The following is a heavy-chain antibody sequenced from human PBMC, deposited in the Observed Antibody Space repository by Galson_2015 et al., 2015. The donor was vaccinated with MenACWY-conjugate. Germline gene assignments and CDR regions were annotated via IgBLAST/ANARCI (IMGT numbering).Heavy chain of an antibody. V-gene: IGHV5-51*01. Sequence: QSGAEVKKPGESLKISCKASGYNFITYWIGWVRQVPGKGLEWVGLISPIDSKTRYSPAFEGRVTISADNSITTAYLQWNSLQASDTAMYYCARHPPGGRGMDVWGQRTTVTVPS. CDR3: ARHPPGGRGMDV. CDR1: GYNFITYW. CDR2: ISPIDSKT. J-gene: IGHJ6*02. D-gene: IGHD1-26*01.